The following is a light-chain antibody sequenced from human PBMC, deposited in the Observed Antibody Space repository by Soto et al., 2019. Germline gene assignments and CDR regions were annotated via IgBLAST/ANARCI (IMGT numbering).Light chain of an antibody. V-gene: IGKV3-15*01. CDR3: QQYNNWPPT. J-gene: IGKJ5*01. Sequence: EIVMTQSPATLSVSPGERATLSCRASQSVSGNLAWYQQKPGQAPRLLIYGASTRATGIPARFSGSGSGTDFTLTISSLQSEEFALYYCQQYNNWPPTFGQGTRLEIK. CDR1: QSVSGN. CDR2: GAS.